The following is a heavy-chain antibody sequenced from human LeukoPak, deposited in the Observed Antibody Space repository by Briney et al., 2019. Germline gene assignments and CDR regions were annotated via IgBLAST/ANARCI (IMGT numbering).Heavy chain of an antibody. J-gene: IGHJ5*02. Sequence: ASVKVSCKASGYTFTCYYMHWVRQAPGQGLEWMGWINPNSGGTNYAQKFQGRVTMTRDTSISTAYMELSRMRADDTAVDYCAMIRGVINWFDPWGQGTLVTVSS. V-gene: IGHV1-2*02. D-gene: IGHD3-10*01. CDR1: GYTFTCYY. CDR2: INPNSGGT. CDR3: AMIRGVINWFDP.